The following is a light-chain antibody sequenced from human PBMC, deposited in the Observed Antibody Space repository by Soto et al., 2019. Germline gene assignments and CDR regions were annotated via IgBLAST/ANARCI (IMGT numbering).Light chain of an antibody. CDR3: QSYDRGPL. CDR1: SSNIGAGYD. CDR2: GKS. Sequence: QSVLTQAASGSVAPGQRDTIGRTGSSSNIGAGYDVHWYEQLPGAAPKLLIHGKSNRASGVPDRFSGSKSDTSASLAINGLEAEDEADYYYQSYDRGPLLGGGTQLTVL. J-gene: IGLJ2*01. V-gene: IGLV1-40*01.